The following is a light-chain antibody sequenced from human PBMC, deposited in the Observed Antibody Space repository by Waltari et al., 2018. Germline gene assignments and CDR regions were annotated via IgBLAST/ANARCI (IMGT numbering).Light chain of an antibody. J-gene: IGKJ3*01. CDR1: QSVRIY. CDR3: QQLSNSIFT. Sequence: EIVLTQSPDTLSLSPGERATLSCRASQSVRIYLAWYQQKPGQAPRLLIYEASKRATGIPARFSGSGSGTDFTLTISSLEPEDFAVYYCQQLSNSIFTFGPGTKVDIK. CDR2: EAS. V-gene: IGKV3-11*01.